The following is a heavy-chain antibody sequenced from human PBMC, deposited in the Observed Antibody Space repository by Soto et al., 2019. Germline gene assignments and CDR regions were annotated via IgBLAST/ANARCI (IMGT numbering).Heavy chain of an antibody. V-gene: IGHV3-74*01. CDR1: GFSLSMYW. D-gene: IGHD2-15*01. CDR2: INSDGSST. CDR3: ARGFHCSGGTCYETLFDY. J-gene: IGHJ4*02. Sequence: EVQLVESGGGLVQPGGSLRLSCAASGFSLSMYWMHWVRQAPGKGLVWVSRINSDGSSTSYADSVKGRFTISRDNAKNTLYLQMNSLRAEDTAVYYCARGFHCSGGTCYETLFDYWGQGILVAVSS.